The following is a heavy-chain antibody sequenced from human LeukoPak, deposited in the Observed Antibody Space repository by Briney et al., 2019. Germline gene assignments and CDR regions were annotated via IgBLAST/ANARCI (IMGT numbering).Heavy chain of an antibody. CDR2: ISVYNGNT. CDR1: GYTFKSHG. J-gene: IGHJ5*02. V-gene: IGHV1-18*04. Sequence: GASVKVSCKASGYTFKSHGISWVRQAPGQGLEWVGWISVYNGNTNYAQKFQGRVTMTTDTSTSTAYMELRSLRSDDTAVYYCARDKGYCSGGSCYYWFDPWGQGTLVTVSS. CDR3: ARDKGYCSGGSCYYWFDP. D-gene: IGHD2-15*01.